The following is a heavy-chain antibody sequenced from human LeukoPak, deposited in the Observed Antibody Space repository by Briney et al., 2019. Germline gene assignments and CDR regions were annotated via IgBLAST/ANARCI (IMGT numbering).Heavy chain of an antibody. CDR1: GYTFTSYY. D-gene: IGHD2-2*01. Sequence: ASVKVSFKASGYTFTSYYMHWVRQAPGQGLEWMGIINPSGGSTSYAQKFQGRVTMTRDTSTSTVYMELSSLRSEDTAVYYCARGKDIVVVPAALDDHYYYGMDVWGQGTTVTVSS. V-gene: IGHV1-46*01. J-gene: IGHJ6*02. CDR2: INPSGGST. CDR3: ARGKDIVVVPAALDDHYYYGMDV.